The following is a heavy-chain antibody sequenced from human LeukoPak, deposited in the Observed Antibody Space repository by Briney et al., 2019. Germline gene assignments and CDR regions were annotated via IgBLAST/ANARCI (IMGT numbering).Heavy chain of an antibody. CDR2: ISYDGSNK. V-gene: IGHV3-30*18. Sequence: GGSLRLSCAASGFTFSSYGMHWVRQAPGKGLEWVAVISYDGSNKYYADSVKGRFTISRDYSKNTLYLQMNSLRAEDTAVYYCAKELIAAAGTGYFDYWGPGTLVTVSS. CDR1: GFTFSSYG. D-gene: IGHD6-13*01. J-gene: IGHJ4*02. CDR3: AKELIAAAGTGYFDY.